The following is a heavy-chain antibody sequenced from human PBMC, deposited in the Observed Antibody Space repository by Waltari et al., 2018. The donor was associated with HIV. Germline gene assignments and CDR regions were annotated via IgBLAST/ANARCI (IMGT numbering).Heavy chain of an antibody. V-gene: IGHV3-33*06. J-gene: IGHJ4*02. CDR3: AKDRRQGYYHDNSGERPFDS. Sequence: DSVKGRFTISRDNSKNTLYLQMNSLRGEDTALYYCAKDRRQGYYHDNSGERPFDSWGQGTLVTVSS. D-gene: IGHD3-22*01.